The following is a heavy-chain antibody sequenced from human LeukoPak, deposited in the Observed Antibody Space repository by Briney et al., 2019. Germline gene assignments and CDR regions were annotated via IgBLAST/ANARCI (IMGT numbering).Heavy chain of an antibody. D-gene: IGHD5-24*01. J-gene: IGHJ3*02. Sequence: GGSLRLSCAASGFTFSTYSMNWVRQAPGKGLEWVSSISSSSYYMFYADSVKGRFTISRDNAKNSLSLQMNTLRVEDTAVYYCTRDAPPRTDGYSHDAFEIWGQGTMVTVSS. CDR1: GFTFSTYS. CDR2: ISSSSYYM. V-gene: IGHV3-21*01. CDR3: TRDAPPRTDGYSHDAFEI.